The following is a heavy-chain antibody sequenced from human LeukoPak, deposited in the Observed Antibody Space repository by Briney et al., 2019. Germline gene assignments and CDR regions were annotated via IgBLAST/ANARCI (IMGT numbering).Heavy chain of an antibody. CDR1: GFTFSDYY. Sequence: PGGSLRLSCAAPGFTFSDYYMSWIRQAPGKGLEWVSYISSSSSYTNYADSVKGRFTISRDNAKNSLYLQMNSLRAEDTAVYYCASVPYGSGSYYNGGLWYWGQGTLVTVSS. CDR3: ASVPYGSGSYYNGGLWY. CDR2: ISSSSSYT. D-gene: IGHD3-10*01. V-gene: IGHV3-11*06. J-gene: IGHJ4*02.